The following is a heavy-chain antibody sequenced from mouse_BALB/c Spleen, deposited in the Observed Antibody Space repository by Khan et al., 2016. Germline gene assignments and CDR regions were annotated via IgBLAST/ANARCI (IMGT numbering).Heavy chain of an antibody. Sequence: EVELVESGGGLVKPGGSLKLSYAASGFTFSSYTMSWVRQTPEKRLEWVATITSGGSYTYYSDSKKGRFTISRDNAKNTLYLQMSSLRSEDTAMYYCTRDRGITAWFAYWGQGTLVTVSA. CDR1: GFTFSSYT. V-gene: IGHV5-6-4*01. CDR3: TRDRGITAWFAY. CDR2: ITSGGSYT. J-gene: IGHJ3*01. D-gene: IGHD2-4*01.